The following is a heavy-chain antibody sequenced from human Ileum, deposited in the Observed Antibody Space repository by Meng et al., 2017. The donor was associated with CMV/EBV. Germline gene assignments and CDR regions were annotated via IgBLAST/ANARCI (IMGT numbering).Heavy chain of an antibody. J-gene: IGHJ4*02. Sequence: FTTYGISWVRQAPGQGLEWMGWISAFNGNTDYAQKLQGRVTMTTDTSTTTAYMELRSLTSDDTAVYYCARLRCTATTCQGRDRLDFWGQGALVTVSS. CDR3: ARLRCTATTCQGRDRLDF. CDR1: FTTYG. CDR2: ISAFNGNT. D-gene: IGHD2-8*02. V-gene: IGHV1-18*01.